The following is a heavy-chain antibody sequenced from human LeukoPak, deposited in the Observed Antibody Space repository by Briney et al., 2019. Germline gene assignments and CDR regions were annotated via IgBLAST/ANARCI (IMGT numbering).Heavy chain of an antibody. CDR2: INSDGSSA. Sequence: PGGSLRLSCAASGFTFSNYWMHWVRQAPGKGLVWVSRINSDGSSAGYADSVKGRFTMSRDNAKNTLYLQMNSLRAEDTAVYYCVRGSAAGDYWGQGTLVTVSS. V-gene: IGHV3-74*01. J-gene: IGHJ4*02. CDR3: VRGSAAGDY. D-gene: IGHD3-10*01. CDR1: GFTFSNYW.